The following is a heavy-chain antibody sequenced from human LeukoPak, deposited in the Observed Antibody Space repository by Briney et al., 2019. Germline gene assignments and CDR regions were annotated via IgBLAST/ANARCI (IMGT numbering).Heavy chain of an antibody. J-gene: IGHJ4*02. CDR3: AKKRSSGGATQFDY. CDR1: GFTFSSYG. D-gene: IGHD2-15*01. Sequence: GGSLRLSCVASGFTFSSYGMSWVRQAPGKGLGWVSSTSDSGDDTYYADSVKGRFTLSRDNSKNTLYLQMNSLRADDTAVYYCAKKRSSGGATQFDYWGQGTLVTVSS. V-gene: IGHV3-23*01. CDR2: TSDSGDDT.